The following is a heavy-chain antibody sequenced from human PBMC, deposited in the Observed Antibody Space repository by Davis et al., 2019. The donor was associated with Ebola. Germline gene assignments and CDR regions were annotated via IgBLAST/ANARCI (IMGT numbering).Heavy chain of an antibody. J-gene: IGHJ6*01. CDR1: GASISSSY. D-gene: IGHD3-3*01. V-gene: IGHV4-59*01. Sequence: PGGSLRLSCTVSGASISSSYWSWIRQPPGKGLEWIAYLSNSGTSYRHPSLKGRVTIEVDMSKNQFFLTLTSVTAADTAVYYCARGTYNNVWSESYRGGYY. CDR2: LSNSGTS. CDR3: ARGTYNNVWSESYRGGYY.